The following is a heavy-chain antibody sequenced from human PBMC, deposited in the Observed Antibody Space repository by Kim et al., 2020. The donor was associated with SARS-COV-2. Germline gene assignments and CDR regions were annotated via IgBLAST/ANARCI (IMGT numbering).Heavy chain of an antibody. CDR2: ISSSGSTI. CDR1: GFTFSDYY. D-gene: IGHD6-13*01. CDR3: ARLRGAACPFYFYYFGMDV. V-gene: IGHV3-11*01. Sequence: GGSLRLSCAASGFTFSDYYMSWIRQAPGKGLEWVSYISSSGSTIYYADSVKGRFTISRDNAKNSLYLQMNSLRAEDTAVYYCARLRGAACPFYFYYFGMDVWGQGTTVTVSS. J-gene: IGHJ6*02.